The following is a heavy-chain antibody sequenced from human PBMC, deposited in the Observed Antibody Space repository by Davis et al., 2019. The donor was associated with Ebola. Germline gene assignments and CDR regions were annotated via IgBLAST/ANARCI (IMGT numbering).Heavy chain of an antibody. Sequence: GESLKISCAASGFTFSSYAMSWVRQAPGKGLEWVSAISGSAGNTYYADSVKGRFTISRDNSKNTLYLQMNSLRAEDTAVYYCARLVGATTDWFDPWGQGTLVTVSS. D-gene: IGHD1-26*01. CDR1: GFTFSSYA. CDR2: ISGSAGNT. CDR3: ARLVGATTDWFDP. V-gene: IGHV3-23*01. J-gene: IGHJ5*02.